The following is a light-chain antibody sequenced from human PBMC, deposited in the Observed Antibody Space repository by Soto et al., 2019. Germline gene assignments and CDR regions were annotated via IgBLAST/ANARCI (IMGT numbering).Light chain of an antibody. CDR3: QQLNSYPLT. CDR1: QGISSY. J-gene: IGKJ4*01. Sequence: IQLTQSPSSLSASVGDRVTITCRASQGISSYLAWYQQKPGKAPKLLIYAASTLQSGVPSRFSGGGSGTDFTLTISSLQPEGFATYYCQQLNSYPLTFGGGTKVDIK. V-gene: IGKV1-9*01. CDR2: AAS.